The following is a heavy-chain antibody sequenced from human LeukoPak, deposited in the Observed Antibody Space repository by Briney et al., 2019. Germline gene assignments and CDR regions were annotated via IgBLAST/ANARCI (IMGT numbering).Heavy chain of an antibody. Sequence: SGTLSLTCAVSGGSISSSNWWSWVRQPPGKGLEWIGEIYHSGSTNYNPSPKSRVTISVDKSKNQFSLKLSSVTAADTAVYYCARAFYPGYYSYMAVWGKGTTVTVSS. CDR1: GGSISSSNW. J-gene: IGHJ6*03. CDR3: ARAFYPGYYSYMAV. V-gene: IGHV4-4*02. CDR2: IYHSGST. D-gene: IGHD3-3*02.